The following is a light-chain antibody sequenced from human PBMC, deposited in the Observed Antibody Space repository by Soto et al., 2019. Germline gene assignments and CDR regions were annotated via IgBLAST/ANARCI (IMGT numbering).Light chain of an antibody. Sequence: DIVMTQSPLSLPVTPGEPASISCRSSQSLLNSNGYNYLDWYLQKPGQSPQLLIYLGSNRASGVPDRFSGSGSGTDFTLKISRVEAEDVRVYRSMKALPAPPTFGQGSRVGIK. CDR2: LGS. J-gene: IGKJ1*01. CDR1: QSLLNSNGYNY. V-gene: IGKV2-28*01. CDR3: MKALPAPPT.